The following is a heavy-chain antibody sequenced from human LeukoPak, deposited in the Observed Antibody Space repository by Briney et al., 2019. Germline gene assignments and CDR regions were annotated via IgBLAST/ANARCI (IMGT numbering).Heavy chain of an antibody. CDR3: GLGSTHAFDI. Sequence: ASVKVSCKASGGTFSSYAISWVRQAPGQGLEWMGGIIPIFGTANYAQKFQGRVTITADKSTSTAYMELSSLRSEDTAVYYCGLGSTHAFDIWGQGTMVTVSS. V-gene: IGHV1-69*06. J-gene: IGHJ3*02. D-gene: IGHD3-16*01. CDR1: GGTFSSYA. CDR2: IIPIFGTA.